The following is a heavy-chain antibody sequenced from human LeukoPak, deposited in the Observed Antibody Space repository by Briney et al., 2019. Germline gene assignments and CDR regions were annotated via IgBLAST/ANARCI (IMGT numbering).Heavy chain of an antibody. D-gene: IGHD3-3*01. CDR1: GLMFSSYW. J-gene: IGHJ4*02. V-gene: IGHV4-39*07. CDR3: ARGTLRFLEWFSRRYDY. Sequence: PGGSLRLSCAASGLMFSSYWMTWVRQAPGKGLEWIGSIYYSGSTYYNPSLKSRVTISVDTSKNQFSLKLSSVTAADTAVYYCARGTLRFLEWFSRRYDYWGQGTLVTVSS. CDR2: IYYSGST.